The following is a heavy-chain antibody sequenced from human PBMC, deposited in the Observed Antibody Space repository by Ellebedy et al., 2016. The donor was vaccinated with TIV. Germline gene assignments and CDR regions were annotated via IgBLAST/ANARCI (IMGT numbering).Heavy chain of an antibody. CDR2: TYYRSKWNN. CDR1: GDSVSTDIG. D-gene: IGHD3-10*01. J-gene: IGHJ6*02. Sequence: SETLSLTCVISGDSVSTDIGWNWIRQSPSRGLEWLGRTYYRSKWNNDYAVSLKSRITINPDTSKNLFSLQLNSVTPEDTAFYYCARGWFGSGMGVWGQGTTVTVSS. CDR3: ARGWFGSGMGV. V-gene: IGHV6-1*01.